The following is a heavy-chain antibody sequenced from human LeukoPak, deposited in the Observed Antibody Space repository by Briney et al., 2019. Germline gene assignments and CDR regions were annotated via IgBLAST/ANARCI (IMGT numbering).Heavy chain of an antibody. J-gene: IGHJ4*02. CDR3: PTVPSTTVTPSAYDY. V-gene: IGHV1-24*01. Sequence: ASVKVSCKVSGYTLTELSMHWVRQAPGKGLEWMGGFDPEDGETIYAQKFQGRVTMTEDTSTDTAYMELSSLRSEDTAVYYCPTVPSTTVTPSAYDYWGQGTLVTVSS. CDR1: GYTLTELS. D-gene: IGHD4-17*01. CDR2: FDPEDGET.